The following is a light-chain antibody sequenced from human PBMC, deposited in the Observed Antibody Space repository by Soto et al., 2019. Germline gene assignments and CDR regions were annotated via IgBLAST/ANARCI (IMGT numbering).Light chain of an antibody. CDR3: CSYAGSYV. J-gene: IGLJ1*01. CDR2: DVS. V-gene: IGLV2-11*01. Sequence: QSALTQPRSVSGSPGQSVTMSCTGTSSDVGGYNYVSWYQHHPGKAPKLMIYDVSKRPSGVPDRFSGSKSGNTASLTISGLQAEDEADYYCCSYAGSYVFGTGTKLTV. CDR1: SSDVGGYNY.